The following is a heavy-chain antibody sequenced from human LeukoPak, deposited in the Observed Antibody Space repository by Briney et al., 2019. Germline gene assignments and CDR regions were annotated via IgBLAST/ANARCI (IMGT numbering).Heavy chain of an antibody. CDR3: AKKSRDGYNPFDY. D-gene: IGHD5-24*01. CDR2: MSSSGESP. V-gene: IGHV3-23*01. CDR1: GFTFSRYA. J-gene: IGHJ4*02. Sequence: GGSRRLSCAASGFTFSRYAMSWVRQAPGKGLEWVSGMSSSGESPYYADSVKGRFTISRDNSKNTLYLEINSLRAEDTAIYYCAKKSRDGYNPFDYLGQGTLVTVSS.